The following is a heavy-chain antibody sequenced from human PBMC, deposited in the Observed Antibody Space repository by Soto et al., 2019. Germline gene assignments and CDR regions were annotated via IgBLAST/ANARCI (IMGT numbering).Heavy chain of an antibody. V-gene: IGHV4-31*03. Sequence: SETLSLTCTVSGGSISSGGYYWTWIRQHPGKGLEWIGYIYYSGSTYYNPSLKSRVTISVDNAKNSLYLQMNSLRAEDTAVYYCARDYSSYGPFDYWGQGTLVTVSS. D-gene: IGHD5-18*01. CDR3: ARDYSSYGPFDY. CDR1: GGSISSGGYY. CDR2: IYYSGST. J-gene: IGHJ4*02.